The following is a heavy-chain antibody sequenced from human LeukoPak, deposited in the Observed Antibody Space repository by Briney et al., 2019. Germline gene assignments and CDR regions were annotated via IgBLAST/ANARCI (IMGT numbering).Heavy chain of an antibody. J-gene: IGHJ2*01. D-gene: IGHD1-14*01. CDR2: IYYSGST. CDR1: GGSISSYY. V-gene: IGHV4-59*01. Sequence: SETLSLTCTVSGGSISSYYWSWIRQPPGKGLEWIGYIYYSGSTNYNPSLKSRVTISVDTSKNQFSLKLSSVTAADTAVYYCARDRGPVITATVGYFDLWGRGTLVTVSS. CDR3: ARDRGPVITATVGYFDL.